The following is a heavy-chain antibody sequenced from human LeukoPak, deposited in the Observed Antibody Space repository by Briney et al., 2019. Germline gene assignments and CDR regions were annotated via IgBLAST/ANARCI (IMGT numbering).Heavy chain of an antibody. CDR1: GFTFSSYW. CDR2: INNDGSST. CDR3: ARDLYYYDSSGYYY. Sequence: GGSLRLSCAASGFTFSSYWMHWVRQAPGKGLVWVSRINNDGSSTSYADSVKGRFTISRDNAKNTLYLQMNSLRAEDTAVYYCARDLYYYDSSGYYYWGQGTLVTVSS. J-gene: IGHJ4*02. D-gene: IGHD3-22*01. V-gene: IGHV3-74*01.